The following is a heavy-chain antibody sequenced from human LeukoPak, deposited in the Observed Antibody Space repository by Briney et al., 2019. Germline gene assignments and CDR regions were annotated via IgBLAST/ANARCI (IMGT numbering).Heavy chain of an antibody. V-gene: IGHV3-23*01. D-gene: IGHD1-1*01. CDR2: ISGSGDST. J-gene: IGHJ5*02. CDR3: AKLRDWMWFDP. Sequence: GGSLRLSCAVSGFTLRSYGTSWVRQAPGKGLEWVSVISGSGDSTYYADSVKGRFTISRDNSINTLHLQMNSLRAEDTAVYYCAKLRDWMWFDPWGQGTLVTVSS. CDR1: GFTLRSYG.